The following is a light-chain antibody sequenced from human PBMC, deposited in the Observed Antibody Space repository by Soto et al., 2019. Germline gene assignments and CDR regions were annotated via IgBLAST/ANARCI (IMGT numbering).Light chain of an antibody. CDR1: QSLLHSNGYNY. CDR3: MQALQTPT. CDR2: LGS. Sequence: DIVMTQSPLSLPVTPGEPASISCRSSQSLLHSNGYNYLDWYLQKPGQSPQLLLDLGSNRASGVPDRFSGSGSGTDFTLKISRVEAEDVGVYYCMQALQTPTFGGGTKVEIK. J-gene: IGKJ4*01. V-gene: IGKV2-28*01.